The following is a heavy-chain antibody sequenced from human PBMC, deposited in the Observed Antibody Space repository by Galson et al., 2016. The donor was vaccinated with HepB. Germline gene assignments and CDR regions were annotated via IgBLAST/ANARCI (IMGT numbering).Heavy chain of an antibody. CDR3: ARRLTPDSKIWDIDY. CDR1: GYSFTDYW. D-gene: IGHD3-16*01. V-gene: IGHV5-51*01. Sequence: QSGAEVKKPGESLRISCKGSGYSFTDYWIGWVRQMPGKGLEWMGIIYPGDSHTIYSPSFQGQVTISTDKSISTAYLQWSSLKASDTAIYYCARRLTPDSKIWDIDYWGQGTLVTVSS. J-gene: IGHJ4*02. CDR2: IYPGDSHT.